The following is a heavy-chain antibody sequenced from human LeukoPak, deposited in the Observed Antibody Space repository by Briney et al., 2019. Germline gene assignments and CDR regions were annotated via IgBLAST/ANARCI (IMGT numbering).Heavy chain of an antibody. CDR1: GYLFTNYD. CDR2: IIVGKGNT. J-gene: IGHJ3*01. D-gene: IGHD4-23*01. Sequence: ASVEASLKASGYLFTNYDIYWVRPAPGQRVGWVGWIIVGKGNTRYSQKFQGRVTITSDTSASTAYMELSSLRSEDTAVYYCTRDVMVGTGIALDVWGQGTMVTVSS. CDR3: TRDVMVGTGIALDV. V-gene: IGHV1-3*01.